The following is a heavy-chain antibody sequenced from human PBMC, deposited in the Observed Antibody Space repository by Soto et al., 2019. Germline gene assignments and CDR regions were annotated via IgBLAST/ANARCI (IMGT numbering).Heavy chain of an antibody. CDR2: IYYSGST. CDR3: AREVSSYYGSGSYGVAAYYFDY. D-gene: IGHD3-10*01. J-gene: IGHJ4*02. Sequence: SETLSLTCTVSGGSISSGGYYWSWIRQHPGKGLEWIGYIYYSGSTYYNPSLKSRVTISVDPSKNQFSLKLSSVTAADTAVYYCAREVSSYYGSGSYGVAAYYFDYWGQGTLVTVSS. V-gene: IGHV4-31*03. CDR1: GGSISSGGYY.